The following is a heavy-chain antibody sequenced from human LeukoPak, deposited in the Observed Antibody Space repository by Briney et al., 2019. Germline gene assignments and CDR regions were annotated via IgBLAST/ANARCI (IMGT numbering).Heavy chain of an antibody. CDR1: GYSFTNYG. V-gene: IGHV1-18*04. J-gene: IGHJ4*02. CDR2: LNTYSGNT. Sequence: ASVKVSCKASGYSFTNYGISWVRQAAGQGLEWMGWLNTYSGNTNYAQKFQGRVTMTTDTSTSTVFMEMRSLRSDDTAVYFCARDRDTGYDCGYWGQGTLVTVSS. CDR3: ARDRDTGYDCGY. D-gene: IGHD5-12*01.